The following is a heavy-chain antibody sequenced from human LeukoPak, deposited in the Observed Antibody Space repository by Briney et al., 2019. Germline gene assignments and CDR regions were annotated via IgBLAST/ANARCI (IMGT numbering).Heavy chain of an antibody. J-gene: IGHJ4*02. V-gene: IGHV1-18*01. CDR2: ISTYGGST. Sequence: GASVKVSCKASGYTFISYGVSWVRQAPGQGLEWMGWISTYGGSTNYAQKLQGRVTVTTDTSTSTVYMELRSLRFDDTAVYYCARPNTEANGYYFDYWGQGTLVTVSS. CDR3: ARPNTEANGYYFDY. D-gene: IGHD5-18*01. CDR1: GYTFISYG.